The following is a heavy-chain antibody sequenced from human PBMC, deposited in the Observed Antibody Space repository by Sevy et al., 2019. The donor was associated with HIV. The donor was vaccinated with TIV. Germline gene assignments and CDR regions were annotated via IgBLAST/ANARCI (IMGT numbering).Heavy chain of an antibody. V-gene: IGHV3-13*01. CDR2: IGSGGDA. J-gene: IGHJ4*02. CDR3: ARDRPGVVNELSFDY. CDR1: GFTFSSYD. D-gene: IGHD3-3*01. Sequence: GSLRLSCGASGFTFSSYDMHWVRQAAGKGLEWVSGIGSGGDAYYPGSVKGRFTISRENAKNSLYLQMNSLRAEDTAVYYCARDRPGVVNELSFDYWGQGTLVTVSS.